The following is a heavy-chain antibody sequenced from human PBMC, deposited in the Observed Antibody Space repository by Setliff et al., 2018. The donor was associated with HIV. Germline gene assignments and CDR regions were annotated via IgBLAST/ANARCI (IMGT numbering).Heavy chain of an antibody. CDR3: ARDRELMVYAIKTYYYYYMDV. J-gene: IGHJ6*03. Sequence: PSETLSLTCAVYGGPFSDYYWSWIRQPPGKGLEWIGEINHTGSTNYNPSLKSRVTISVDTSKRQFSLNLTSVTAADTAVYYCARDRELMVYAIKTYYYYYMDVWGKGTTVTVSS. CDR1: GGPFSDYY. CDR2: INHTGST. V-gene: IGHV4-34*01. D-gene: IGHD2-8*01.